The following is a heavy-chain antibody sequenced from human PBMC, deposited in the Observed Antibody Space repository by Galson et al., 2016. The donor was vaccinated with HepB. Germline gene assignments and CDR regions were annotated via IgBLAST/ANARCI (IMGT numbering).Heavy chain of an antibody. CDR2: ISAYNGNT. D-gene: IGHD2-2*01. Sequence: SVKVSCKASGYTFTTYGISWVRQAPGQGLEWMGWISAYNGNTNYAQKLQGRVTMTTDTSTSTAYMELRSLRPDDTAVYSCARDLRKIRYQLLEIYYYYYAMDVWGQGTTVTVSS. J-gene: IGHJ6*02. CDR3: ARDLRKIRYQLLEIYYYYYAMDV. V-gene: IGHV1-18*01. CDR1: GYTFTTYG.